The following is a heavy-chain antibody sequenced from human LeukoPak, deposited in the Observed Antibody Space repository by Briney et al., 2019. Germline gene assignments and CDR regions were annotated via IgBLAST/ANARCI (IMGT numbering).Heavy chain of an antibody. D-gene: IGHD3-22*01. J-gene: IGHJ3*02. V-gene: IGHV5-10-1*01. Sequence: GESLKISCKGSGYRFNSYWINWVRQMPGRGLEWMGTIDPSDSYTKYSPSFQGHVTISADKSISTAYPQWSSLKASDTAMYYCARPLSSGYYGGGFDIWGQGTMVTVSS. CDR3: ARPLSSGYYGGGFDI. CDR2: IDPSDSYT. CDR1: GYRFNSYW.